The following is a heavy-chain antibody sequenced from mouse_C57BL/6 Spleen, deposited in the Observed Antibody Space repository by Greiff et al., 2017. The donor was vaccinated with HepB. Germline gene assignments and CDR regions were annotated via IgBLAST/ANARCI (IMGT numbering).Heavy chain of an antibody. CDR2: IYPGGGYT. CDR1: GYTFTNYW. Sequence: VQLQQSGAELVRPGTSVKMSCKASGYTFTNYWIGWAKQRPGHGLEWIGDIYPGGGYTTYNEKFKGKATLTADKYSSTAYMQFSSLTSEDSAIYYCARRGAYYFDYWGQGTTLTVSS. V-gene: IGHV1-63*01. J-gene: IGHJ2*01. CDR3: ARRGAYYFDY. D-gene: IGHD6-1*01.